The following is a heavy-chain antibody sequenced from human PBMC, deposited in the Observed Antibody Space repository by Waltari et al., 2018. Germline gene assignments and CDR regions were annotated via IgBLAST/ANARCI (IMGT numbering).Heavy chain of an antibody. CDR1: GFTFSSYA. CDR2: ISGSVGST. Sequence: EVQLLESGGGLVQPGGSLRLSCAASGFTFSSYAMSWVRQAPGKGVEWVSAISGSVGSTYYADSVKGRFTISRDNSKNTLYLQMNSLRAEDTAVYYCAKGGRISSSPYQFDYWGQGTLVTVSS. D-gene: IGHD6-13*01. V-gene: IGHV3-23*01. CDR3: AKGGRISSSPYQFDY. J-gene: IGHJ4*02.